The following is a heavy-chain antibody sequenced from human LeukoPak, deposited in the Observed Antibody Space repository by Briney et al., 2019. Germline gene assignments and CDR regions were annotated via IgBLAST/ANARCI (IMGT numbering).Heavy chain of an antibody. CDR1: DYTFTSYG. V-gene: IGHV1-18*01. Sequence: GASVKVSCKASDYTFTSYGISWVRQAPGQGLEWTGWISAYNGNTNYAQKLQGRVTMTTDTSTSTAYMELRSLRSDDTAVYYCARDRDSSGWYLYFDYWGQGTLVTVSS. J-gene: IGHJ4*02. CDR3: ARDRDSSGWYLYFDY. CDR2: ISAYNGNT. D-gene: IGHD6-19*01.